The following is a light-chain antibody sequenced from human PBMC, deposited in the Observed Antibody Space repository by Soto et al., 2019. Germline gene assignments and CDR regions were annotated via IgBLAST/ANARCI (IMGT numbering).Light chain of an antibody. CDR3: CSFAGPQSFEV. J-gene: IGLJ1*01. Sequence: QSALSQPRSVSVSPGQSVTIPFTRTSSDIDGYTYASWYQQHPGKAPKVIIYDVSERPSGVPDRFSGSKSGNTASLTISGLQPEDEADYYCCSFAGPQSFEVFGEGTKVTVL. CDR1: SSDIDGYTY. V-gene: IGLV2-11*01. CDR2: DVS.